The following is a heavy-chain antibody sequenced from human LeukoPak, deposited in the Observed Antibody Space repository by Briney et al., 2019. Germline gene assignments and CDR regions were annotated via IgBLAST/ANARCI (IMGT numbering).Heavy chain of an antibody. CDR2: IYYSGSA. J-gene: IGHJ6*03. CDR1: GGSISSYY. Sequence: SETLSLTCTVSGGSISSYYWSWIRQPPGKGLEWIGYIYYSGSANYNPSLKSRVTISVDTSKNQFSLKLSSVTAADTAVYYCARVRDYYYYMDVWGKGTTVTVSS. CDR3: ARVRDYYYYMDV. V-gene: IGHV4-59*01.